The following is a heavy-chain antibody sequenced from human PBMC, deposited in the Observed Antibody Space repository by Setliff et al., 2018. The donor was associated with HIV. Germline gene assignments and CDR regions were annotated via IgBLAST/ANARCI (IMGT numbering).Heavy chain of an antibody. CDR1: GGSISSYY. V-gene: IGHV4-59*08. Sequence: SETLSLTCTVSGGSISSYYWSWIRQPPGKGLEWIGYIYYSGSTNYNPSLKSRVTISVDTSKNQFSLKLSSVTAADTAVYYCARQGNSRGYRYGYYYYMDVWGKGTTVTVS. CDR3: ARQGNSRGYRYGYYYYMDV. J-gene: IGHJ6*03. CDR2: IYYSGST. D-gene: IGHD5-18*01.